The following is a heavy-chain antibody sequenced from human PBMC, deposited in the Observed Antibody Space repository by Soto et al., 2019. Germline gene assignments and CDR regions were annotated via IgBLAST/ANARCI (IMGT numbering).Heavy chain of an antibody. J-gene: IGHJ6*02. V-gene: IGHV3-74*01. CDR2: IYSGGSGT. D-gene: IGHD3-9*01. CDR3: ARDISYGMDV. Sequence: EVQLVESGGGLVQPGGSLRLSCAASGFTFSSYWMHWVRQAPGKGLVWVSCIYSGGSGTSYVDSVKDRFTISRDNAKNTLYLQMNSLRVEDTAVYFCARDISYGMDVWGQGTTVTVSS. CDR1: GFTFSSYW.